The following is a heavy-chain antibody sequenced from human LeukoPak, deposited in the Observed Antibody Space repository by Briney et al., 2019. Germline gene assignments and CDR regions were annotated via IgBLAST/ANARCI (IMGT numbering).Heavy chain of an antibody. J-gene: IGHJ4*02. D-gene: IGHD3-3*01. V-gene: IGHV4-59*08. CDR3: AKLNNYDLMIDY. CDR2: IYYSGST. Sequence: SETLSLTCTVSGGSISSYYWSWIRQPPGKGLEWIGYIYYSGSTYYNPSLKSRVTISVDTSKNQFSLKLSSVTAADTAVYYCAKLNNYDLMIDYWGQGTLVTVSS. CDR1: GGSISSYY.